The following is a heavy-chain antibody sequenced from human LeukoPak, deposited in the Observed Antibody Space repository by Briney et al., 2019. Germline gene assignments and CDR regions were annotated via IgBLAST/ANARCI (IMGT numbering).Heavy chain of an antibody. J-gene: IGHJ3*02. Sequence: SETLSLTCTVSGYSISSGYYWSWIRQPAGKGLEWIGRIYTSGSTNYNPSLKSRVTMSVDTSKNQFSLKLSSVTAADTAVYYCARLHYNYYGDYLAPFDIWGQGTMVTVSS. CDR3: ARLHYNYYGDYLAPFDI. V-gene: IGHV4-4*07. CDR2: IYTSGST. D-gene: IGHD4-17*01. CDR1: GYSISSGYY.